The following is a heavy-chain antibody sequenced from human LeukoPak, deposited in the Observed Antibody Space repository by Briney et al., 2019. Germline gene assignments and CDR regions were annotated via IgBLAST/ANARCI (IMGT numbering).Heavy chain of an antibody. V-gene: IGHV3-74*01. J-gene: IGHJ4*02. CDR2: IISDGSSA. Sequence: GGSLRLSCAASRFTFSDYWMHWVRQAPGKGLVWVSRIISDGSSASYADSVKGRFTISRDNAKNTLYLQINSLRAEDTAVYYCARDSHYLPDSWGQGTLVTVSS. CDR3: ARDSHYLPDS. D-gene: IGHD3-10*01. CDR1: RFTFSDYW.